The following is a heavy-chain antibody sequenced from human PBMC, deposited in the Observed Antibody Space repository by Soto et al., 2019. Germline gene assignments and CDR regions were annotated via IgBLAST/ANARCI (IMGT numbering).Heavy chain of an antibody. J-gene: IGHJ4*02. Sequence: GGCLRLSCAASGFPSRDQFMDWVRQAPGKGLEWVANINPDGSQTYYVDSVKGRFTVSRDNAENSVYLQLHSLRVEDTAVYYCSRSLNSWGQGTLVTVS. CDR2: INPDGSQT. V-gene: IGHV3-7*01. CDR3: SRSLNS. CDR1: GFPSRDQF.